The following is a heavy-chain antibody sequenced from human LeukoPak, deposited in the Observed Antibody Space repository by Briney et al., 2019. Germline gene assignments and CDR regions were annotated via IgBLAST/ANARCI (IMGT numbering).Heavy chain of an antibody. CDR3: ARAGVTTLLFDP. V-gene: IGHV4-59*01. D-gene: IGHD4-23*01. CDR1: GGSISRYY. CDR2: IYYSGST. J-gene: IGHJ5*02. Sequence: SETLSLTCTVSGGSISRYYWSWIRQPPGKGLEWIGYIYYSGSTNYNPSLKSRVTISVDTSKNQFSLKLSSVTAADTAVYYCARAGVTTLLFDPWGQGTLVTVSS.